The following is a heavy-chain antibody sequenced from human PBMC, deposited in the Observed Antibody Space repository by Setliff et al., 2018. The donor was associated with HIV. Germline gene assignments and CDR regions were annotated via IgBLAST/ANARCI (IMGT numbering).Heavy chain of an antibody. J-gene: IGHJ6*03. V-gene: IGHV4-59*01. CDR2: IYYSWST. D-gene: IGHD3-10*01. Sequence: PSETLSLTCTVSGGSISSYYWSWIRQPPGRGLEWIGYIYYSWSTNYNPSLKSRVTISVDTSKNQLSLKLSSVTAADTAVYYCARPRSGPYRGHYYYYLDVWGKGTTVTVS. CDR3: ARPRSGPYRGHYYYYLDV. CDR1: GGSISSYY.